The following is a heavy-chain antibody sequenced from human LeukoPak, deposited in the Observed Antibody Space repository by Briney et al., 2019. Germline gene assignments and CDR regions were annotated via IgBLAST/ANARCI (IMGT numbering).Heavy chain of an antibody. V-gene: IGHV3-53*04. Sequence: PGGSLRLSCAASGFTVSSNYMSWVRQAPGKGLEWASVIYSGGSTYYADSVKGRFTISRHNSKNTLYLQMNSLRAEDTAVYYCAKVGGLGSFYRSPYFAYWGQGTLVTVSS. CDR2: IYSGGST. D-gene: IGHD3-10*01. CDR1: GFTVSSNY. CDR3: AKVGGLGSFYRSPYFAY. J-gene: IGHJ4*02.